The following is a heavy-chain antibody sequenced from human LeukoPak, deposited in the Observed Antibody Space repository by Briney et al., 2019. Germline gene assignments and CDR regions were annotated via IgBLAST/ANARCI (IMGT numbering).Heavy chain of an antibody. J-gene: IGHJ4*02. Sequence: GGSLRLSCAASGFTFSSYAMSWVRQAPGKGLEWVSAISGSGGSTYYADSVKGRFTISRDNSKNTLYLQMNSLRAEDTAVYYCATSSSGSYYSYYFDYWGQGTLVTVSS. CDR3: ATSSSGSYYSYYFDY. V-gene: IGHV3-23*01. D-gene: IGHD1-26*01. CDR2: ISGSGGST. CDR1: GFTFSSYA.